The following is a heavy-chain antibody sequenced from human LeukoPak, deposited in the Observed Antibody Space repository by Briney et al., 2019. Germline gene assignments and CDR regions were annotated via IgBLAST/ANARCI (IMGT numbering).Heavy chain of an antibody. CDR3: ARDPSVCSSSSCLDY. CDR1: GFTVSSNC. V-gene: IGHV3-53*01. CDR2: IYSGGST. D-gene: IGHD2-2*01. Sequence: GGSLRLSCAASGFTVSSNCMSWVRQAPGKGLEWVSVIYSGGSTYYADSVKGRFTISRDNSKNTLYLQMNSLRAEDTAVYYCARDPSVCSSSSCLDYWGQGTLVTVSS. J-gene: IGHJ4*02.